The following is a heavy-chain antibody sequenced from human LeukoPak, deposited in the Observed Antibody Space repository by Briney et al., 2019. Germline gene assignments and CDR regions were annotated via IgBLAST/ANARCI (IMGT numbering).Heavy chain of an antibody. CDR1: GFTFDDYA. Sequence: PGGSLRLSCAASGFTFDDYAMHWVRQAPGKGLEWVSAISGSGGSTYYADSVKGRFTISRDNSKNTLYLQMNSLRAEDTAVYYCANSPTPHFDYWGQGTLVTVSS. CDR2: ISGSGGST. J-gene: IGHJ4*02. V-gene: IGHV3-23*01. CDR3: ANSPTPHFDY. D-gene: IGHD4-17*01.